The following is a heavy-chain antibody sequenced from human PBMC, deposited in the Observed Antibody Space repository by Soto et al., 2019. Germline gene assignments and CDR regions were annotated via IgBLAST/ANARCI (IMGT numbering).Heavy chain of an antibody. Sequence: ASVKVSCKASGGTFSSYAISWVRQAPGQGLEWMGIINPSGGSTSYAQKFQGRVTMTRDTSTSTVYMELSSLRSEDTAVYYCAREVLWFGAPRYYYYGMDVWGQGTTVTVSS. CDR3: AREVLWFGAPRYYYYGMDV. CDR1: GGTFSSYA. J-gene: IGHJ6*02. D-gene: IGHD3-10*01. V-gene: IGHV1-46*01. CDR2: INPSGGST.